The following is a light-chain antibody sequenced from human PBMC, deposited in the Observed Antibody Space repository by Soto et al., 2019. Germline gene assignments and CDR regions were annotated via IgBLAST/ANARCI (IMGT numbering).Light chain of an antibody. Sequence: EIVLTQSPATLSLSPGERVTVSCRASQSVSSYLAWCQQKPGQAPRLLIFDASNRATGIPARFSGSGSGTDFTLTISSLEPQDFAVYYCQQRSNWPLLTFGGGTKVEIK. J-gene: IGKJ4*01. CDR1: QSVSSY. CDR2: DAS. CDR3: QQRSNWPLLT. V-gene: IGKV3-11*01.